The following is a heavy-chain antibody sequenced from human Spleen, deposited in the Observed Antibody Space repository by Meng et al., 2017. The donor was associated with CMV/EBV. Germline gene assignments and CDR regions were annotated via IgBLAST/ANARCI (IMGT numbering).Heavy chain of an antibody. V-gene: IGHV1-18*01. J-gene: IGHJ5*02. Sequence: YPFIGCGMCYVRRAPGKGLEWMGWISDYSGRTNYAPSLQGRLTLATDTSTGTDYMELRNLRSDDTDVYFCARDYYDNEGHEYDGFDPWGQGTLVTVSS. D-gene: IGHD3-16*01. CDR2: ISDYSGRT. CDR1: YPFIGCG. CDR3: ARDYYDNEGHEYDGFDP.